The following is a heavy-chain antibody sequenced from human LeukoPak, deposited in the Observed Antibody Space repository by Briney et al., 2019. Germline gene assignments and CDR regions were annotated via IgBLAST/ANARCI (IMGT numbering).Heavy chain of an antibody. CDR1: GFTFNNYA. D-gene: IGHD6-13*01. CDR2: ISDSGGSA. Sequence: PGGSLRLSCAASGFTFNNYAMNWVRQAPGKGLEWVSTISDSGGSAYYADSVKGRFTISRDNSKNTLHLQMNSLRAEDTALYYCAKGFVMAAAGTSKFDPWGQGTLVTVSS. V-gene: IGHV3-23*01. CDR3: AKGFVMAAAGTSKFDP. J-gene: IGHJ5*02.